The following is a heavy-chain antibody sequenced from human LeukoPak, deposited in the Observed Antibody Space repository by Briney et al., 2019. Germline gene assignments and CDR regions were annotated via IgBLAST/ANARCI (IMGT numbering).Heavy chain of an antibody. CDR1: GYTFTSYG. CDR2: INPNSGGT. J-gene: IGHJ4*02. Sequence: ASVKVSCKASGYTFTSYGISWVRQAPGQGLEWMGWINPNSGGTNYAQKFQGRVTMTRDTSISTAYMELSRLRSDDTAVYYCARDRLMEYYFDYWGQGTLVTVSS. V-gene: IGHV1-2*02. D-gene: IGHD3-16*01. CDR3: ARDRLMEYYFDY.